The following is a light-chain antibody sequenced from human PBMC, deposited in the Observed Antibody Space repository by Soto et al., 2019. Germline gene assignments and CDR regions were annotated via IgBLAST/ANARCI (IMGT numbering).Light chain of an antibody. CDR1: QSVSNF. J-gene: IGKJ5*01. CDR2: DAS. CDR3: QPPSVLFT. Sequence: QSVATVSLKKKERATLSCRASQSVSNFLAWYQQKPGQAPRLLIYDASNRATGIPVRFSGSGSGTDFTLTISCLEPKDFRLYYSQPPSVLFTFCQRRLPAIK. V-gene: IGKV3-11*01.